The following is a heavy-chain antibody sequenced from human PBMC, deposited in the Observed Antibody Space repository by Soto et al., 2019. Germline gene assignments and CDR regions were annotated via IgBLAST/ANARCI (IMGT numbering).Heavy chain of an antibody. CDR1: GFTVSSNY. V-gene: IGHV3-53*02. CDR3: ARDGFDGGSYYSY. D-gene: IGHD1-26*01. J-gene: IGHJ4*02. Sequence: EVQLVETGGGLIQPGGSLRLSCAASGFTVSSNYMSWVRQAPGKGLEWVSVIYSGGSTYYADSVKGRFTISRDNSKNTRYLQMNSLRAVDMAVYYCARDGFDGGSYYSYCGQGTLVTVSS. CDR2: IYSGGST.